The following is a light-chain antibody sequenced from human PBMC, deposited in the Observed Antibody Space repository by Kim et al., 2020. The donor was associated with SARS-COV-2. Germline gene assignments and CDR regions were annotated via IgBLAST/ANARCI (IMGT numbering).Light chain of an antibody. V-gene: IGLV3-21*04. Sequence: SYELTQPPSVSVAPGQTATITCGGNNIGSKSVHWYQQKPRQAPILVIYYGSDRPSGIPERFSGSNSGNTATLTITSVEAGDEADYYCQVWDSSSDHPWVFGGGTRLTVL. J-gene: IGLJ3*02. CDR1: NIGSKS. CDR3: QVWDSSSDHPWV. CDR2: YGS.